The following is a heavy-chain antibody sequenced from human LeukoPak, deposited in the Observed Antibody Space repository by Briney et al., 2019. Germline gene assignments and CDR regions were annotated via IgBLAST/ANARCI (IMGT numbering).Heavy chain of an antibody. J-gene: IGHJ4*02. D-gene: IGHD4-17*01. CDR3: ARIDTVTTAYDY. Sequence: PSETLSLTCTVSGGSVSSGSYYWSWIRQPPGQGLEWIGYIYYSGSTNYNPSLKSRVTISVDTSKNQFSLKLNSVTAADTAVYYCARIDTVTTAYDYWGQGTLVTVSS. CDR1: GGSVSSGSYY. V-gene: IGHV4-61*01. CDR2: IYYSGST.